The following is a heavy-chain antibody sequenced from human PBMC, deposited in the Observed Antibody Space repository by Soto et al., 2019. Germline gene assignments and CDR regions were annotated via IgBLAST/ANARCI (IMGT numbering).Heavy chain of an antibody. Sequence: QVQLVESGGGVVQPGRSLRLSCAASGFSFSTYGMHWVRQAPGKGLEWVAVIWYDGSNKYYGDSVKGQFTISRDNSKNTLYLQMNSLRAEDTAVYYCARAVGPFDYWGQGTLVTVSS. CDR2: IWYDGSNK. CDR3: ARAVGPFDY. CDR1: GFSFSTYG. J-gene: IGHJ4*02. D-gene: IGHD3-16*01. V-gene: IGHV3-33*01.